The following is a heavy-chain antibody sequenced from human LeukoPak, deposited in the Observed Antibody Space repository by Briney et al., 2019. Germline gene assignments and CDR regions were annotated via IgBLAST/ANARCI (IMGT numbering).Heavy chain of an antibody. V-gene: IGHV3-33*01. CDR3: ARGREAAGLYYFDY. CDR1: GFTFSSYG. D-gene: IGHD6-13*01. CDR2: IWYDGSNN. Sequence: PGRSLRLSCAASGFTFSSYGMHWVRQAPGKGLEWVAVIWYDGSNNNYEDSVKGRFTISRDNSKSALYLQMNSLRAEDTAVYYCARGREAAGLYYFDYWGQGTLVTVSS. J-gene: IGHJ4*02.